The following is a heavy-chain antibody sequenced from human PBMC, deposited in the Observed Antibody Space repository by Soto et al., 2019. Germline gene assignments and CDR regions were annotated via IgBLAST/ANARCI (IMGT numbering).Heavy chain of an antibody. D-gene: IGHD6-19*01. J-gene: IGHJ4*02. CDR2: ISYDGSNK. Sequence: GGSLRLSCAASGFTFSSYGMHWVRQAPGKGLEWVAVISYDGSNKYYADSVKGRFTSSRDNSKNTLYLQMNSLRAEDTAVYYCAKAKNREQWRFSEGAFDYWGQGTLVTVSS. CDR1: GFTFSSYG. CDR3: AKAKNREQWRFSEGAFDY. V-gene: IGHV3-30*18.